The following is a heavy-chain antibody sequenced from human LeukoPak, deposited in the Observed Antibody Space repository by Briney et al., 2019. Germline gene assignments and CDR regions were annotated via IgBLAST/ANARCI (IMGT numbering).Heavy chain of an antibody. CDR2: IYYSGST. CDR1: GGSISSSSYY. V-gene: IGHV4-39*07. CDR3: ARVLYYFDY. Sequence: SETLSLTCTVSGGSISSSSYYWGWIRQPPGKGLEWIGSIYYSGSTYYNPSLKSRVTISVDTSKNQFSLKLSSVTAADTAVYYCARVLYYFDYWGQGTLVTVSS. J-gene: IGHJ4*02.